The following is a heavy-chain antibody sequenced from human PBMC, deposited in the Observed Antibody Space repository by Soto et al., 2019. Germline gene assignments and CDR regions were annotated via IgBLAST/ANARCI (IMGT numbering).Heavy chain of an antibody. V-gene: IGHV3-64*01. CDR1: GFTLSGYA. D-gene: IGHD6-6*01. J-gene: IGHJ6*03. CDR3: ARRARPDFYSMDI. Sequence: EVQMAEFGGGLAQPGGSLRLSYAASGFTLSGYAMDWVSQAPGKGLEYVSGISSNGVGTYYANSVQGRFTISRDNSKNSAYLQMGSLRPEDMAVYYCARRARPDFYSMDICGKGTTVTVSS. CDR2: ISSNGVGT.